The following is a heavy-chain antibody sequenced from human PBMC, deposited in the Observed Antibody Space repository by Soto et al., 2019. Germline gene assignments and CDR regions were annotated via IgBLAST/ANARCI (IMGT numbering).Heavy chain of an antibody. CDR1: GYTFTSYG. CDR3: ARLYCRGGSCYSGDAFDI. J-gene: IGHJ3*02. Sequence: ASVKVSCKASGYTFTSYGISWVRQAPGQGLEWMGWISAYNGNTNYAQKLQGRVTMTTDTSTSTAYMELRSLRSDDTAVYYCARLYCRGGSCYSGDAFDIWGQGTMVTVSS. V-gene: IGHV1-18*01. CDR2: ISAYNGNT. D-gene: IGHD2-15*01.